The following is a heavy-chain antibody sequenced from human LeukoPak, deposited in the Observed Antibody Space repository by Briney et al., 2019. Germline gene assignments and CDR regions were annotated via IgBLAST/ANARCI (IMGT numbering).Heavy chain of an antibody. CDR3: ARYSSGPNAFDI. CDR1: GYTFTSYY. Sequence: ASVKVSCKASGYTFTSYYMHWVGQAPGQGLEGMGIIIPSGASTSYAQKFQGRVTMTRHTSTSTVYIELSSLISEDTAVYYCARYSSGPNAFDIWGQGTMVTVSS. V-gene: IGHV1-46*01. D-gene: IGHD6-25*01. J-gene: IGHJ3*02. CDR2: IIPSGAST.